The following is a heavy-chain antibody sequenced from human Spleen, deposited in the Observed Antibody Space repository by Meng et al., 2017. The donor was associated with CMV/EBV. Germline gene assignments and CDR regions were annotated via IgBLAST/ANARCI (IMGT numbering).Heavy chain of an antibody. CDR3: ARPTTRGSPDAFDI. CDR1: GYDFTSYW. V-gene: IGHV5-51*01. J-gene: IGHJ3*02. Sequence: GESLKISCKGSGYDFTSYWIGWVRQMPGKGLEWMGIIYPSDSDTRCSPSFQGQVTISADKSISTAYLQWSSLKASDTAMYYCARPTTRGSPDAFDIWGQGTMVTVSS. D-gene: IGHD1-26*01. CDR2: IYPSDSDT.